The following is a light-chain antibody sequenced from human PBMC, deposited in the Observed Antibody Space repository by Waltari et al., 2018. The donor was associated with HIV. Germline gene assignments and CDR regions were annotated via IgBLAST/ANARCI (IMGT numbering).Light chain of an antibody. Sequence: SYELTQPPSVSVSPGLTASIPCSGDKLGDKYACWYQQKPGQSPVVVIYQDTKRPSGIPERFSGSNSGNTATLTISGTQAVDEADYYCQAWDNSTAVFGGGTQLTVL. CDR3: QAWDNSTAV. J-gene: IGLJ2*01. CDR1: KLGDKY. CDR2: QDT. V-gene: IGLV3-1*01.